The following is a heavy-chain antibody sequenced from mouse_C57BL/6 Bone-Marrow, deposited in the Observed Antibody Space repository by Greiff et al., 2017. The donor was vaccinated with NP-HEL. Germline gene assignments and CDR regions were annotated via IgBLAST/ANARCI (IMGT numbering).Heavy chain of an antibody. CDR1: GYTFTSYW. CDR2: IHPNSGST. J-gene: IGHJ2*01. D-gene: IGHD2-1*01. V-gene: IGHV1-64*01. Sequence: VQLQESGAELVKPGASVKLSCKASGYTFTSYWMHWVKQRPGQGLEWMGMIHPNSGSTNYNEKFKSKATLTVDKSSSTAYMQLSSLTSEDSAVYYCASFYYGNSYFDYWGQGTTLTVSS. CDR3: ASFYYGNSYFDY.